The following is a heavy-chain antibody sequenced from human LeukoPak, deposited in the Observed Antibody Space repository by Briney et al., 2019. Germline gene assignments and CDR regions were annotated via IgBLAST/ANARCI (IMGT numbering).Heavy chain of an antibody. CDR2: IYSGGST. CDR1: GFTVSSNY. J-gene: IGHJ6*02. V-gene: IGHV3-53*01. CDR3: ARDLSKHPAGYYYYGMDV. D-gene: IGHD4-11*01. Sequence: PGGPLRLSCAASGFTVSSNYMSWVRQAPGKGLEWVSVIYSGGSTYYADSVKGRFTISRDNSKSTLYLQMNSLRAEDTAVYYCARDLSKHPAGYYYYGMDVWGQGTTVTVSS.